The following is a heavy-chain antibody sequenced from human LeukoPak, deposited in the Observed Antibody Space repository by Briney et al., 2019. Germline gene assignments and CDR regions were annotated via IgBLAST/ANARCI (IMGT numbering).Heavy chain of an antibody. CDR1: GGSISSYY. D-gene: IGHD1-26*01. CDR2: IYPSGST. V-gene: IGHV4-4*07. J-gene: IGHJ5*02. CDR3: ARGRYSNWFDP. Sequence: PSETLSLTCDVSGGSISSYYWSWIRQPAGKGLEWIGRIYPSGSTNYNPSLKSRVTISVDTSKNQFSLKLSSVTAADTAVYYCARGRYSNWFDPWGQGTLVTVSS.